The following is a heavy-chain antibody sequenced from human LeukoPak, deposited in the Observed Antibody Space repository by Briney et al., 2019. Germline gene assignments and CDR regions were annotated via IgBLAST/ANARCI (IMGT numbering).Heavy chain of an antibody. D-gene: IGHD4-17*01. J-gene: IGHJ5*02. CDR1: GGSISSYY. V-gene: IGHV4-4*07. CDR3: ARDSATVTTWANWFDP. Sequence: ASETLSLTCTVSGGSISSYYWSWIRQPAGKGLEWIGRIYTSGSTNYNPSLKSRFTISVDTSKNQFSLKLSSVTAADTAVYYCARDSATVTTWANWFDPWGKGTLVTVSS. CDR2: IYTSGST.